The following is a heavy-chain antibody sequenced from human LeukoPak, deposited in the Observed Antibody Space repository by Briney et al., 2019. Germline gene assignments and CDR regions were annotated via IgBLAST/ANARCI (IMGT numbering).Heavy chain of an antibody. CDR1: GGSISSSSYY. Sequence: SETPSLTCTVSGGSISSSSYYWGWIRQPPGKGLEWIGSIYYSGSTYYNPSLKSRVTISVDTSKNQFSLKLSSVTAADTAVYYCASLNKNYYDSSGYYYRFDYWGQGTLVTVSS. V-gene: IGHV4-39*07. J-gene: IGHJ4*02. CDR3: ASLNKNYYDSSGYYYRFDY. CDR2: IYYSGST. D-gene: IGHD3-22*01.